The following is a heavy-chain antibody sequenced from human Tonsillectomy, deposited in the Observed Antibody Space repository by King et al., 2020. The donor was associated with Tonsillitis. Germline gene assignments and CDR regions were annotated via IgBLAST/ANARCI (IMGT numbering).Heavy chain of an antibody. CDR2: IKQDGSEK. Sequence: VQLVESGGGLVQPGGSLRLSCAASGFTFSSYWMSWVRQAPGKGLEWGANIKQDGSEKYYVDSLKGRFTISRDNAKNSLYLQMNSLRAEDTAVYYCARDDVVVTAPYWYFDLWGRGTLVTVSS. CDR1: GFTFSSYW. D-gene: IGHD2-21*02. CDR3: ARDDVVVTAPYWYFDL. J-gene: IGHJ2*01. V-gene: IGHV3-7*01.